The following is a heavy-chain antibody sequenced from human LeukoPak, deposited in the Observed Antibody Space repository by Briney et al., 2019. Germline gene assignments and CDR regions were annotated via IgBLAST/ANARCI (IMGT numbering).Heavy chain of an antibody. J-gene: IGHJ4*02. CDR1: GYSFTRYW. Sequence: GESLKISCKGSGYSFTRYWISWVRQMPGKGLEWMGRIDPGDSYITYSPSFQDHVTISADKSISTAYLQWSSLKASDTAMNYCARHSYILTAPDYWGKGTLVTVSS. D-gene: IGHD3-9*01. CDR2: IDPGDSYI. CDR3: ARHSYILTAPDY. V-gene: IGHV5-10-1*01.